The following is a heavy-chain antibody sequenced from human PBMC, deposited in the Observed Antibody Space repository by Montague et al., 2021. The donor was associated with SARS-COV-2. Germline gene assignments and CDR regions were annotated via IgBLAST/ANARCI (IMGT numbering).Heavy chain of an antibody. J-gene: IGHJ5*02. CDR1: GGSISSGSYF. V-gene: IGHV4-39*01. CDR3: ASLICSGACTWFDP. CDR2: IHYTGST. Sequence: SETLSLTCTVSGGSISSGSYFWGWLRQPPGKGLEHIGSIHYTGSTYSTSLKSRVTMSTDTSKNQFFLPLTSVTAADTAVYYCASLICSGACTWFDPWGQGTLVTVSS. D-gene: IGHD6-25*01.